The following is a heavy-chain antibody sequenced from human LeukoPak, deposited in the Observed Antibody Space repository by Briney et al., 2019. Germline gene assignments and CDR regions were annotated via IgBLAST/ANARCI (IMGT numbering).Heavy chain of an antibody. D-gene: IGHD2-2*01. Sequence: SETLSLTCAVYGGSFSGYYWSWIRQSPGKGLEWIGEINHIGSTNYNPSLKSRVTISVDTSKNQFSLKLSSVTAADTAVYYCASGAIFDYWGQGTLVTVSS. CDR1: GGSFSGYY. CDR2: INHIGST. V-gene: IGHV4-34*01. CDR3: ASGAIFDY. J-gene: IGHJ4*02.